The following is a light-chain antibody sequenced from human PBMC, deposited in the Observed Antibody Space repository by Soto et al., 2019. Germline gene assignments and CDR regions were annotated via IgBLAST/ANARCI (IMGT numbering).Light chain of an antibody. CDR2: GAS. CDR1: QSVSTN. V-gene: IGKV3D-15*02. Sequence: EIVMTQSPATLSVSPGERATLSCRASQSVSTNLAWYQQKRGQAPRLLIYGASTRATGIPARFSGSGSGTDFTLTISSLQPEDFAVYFCHQDFNLPWTFGQGTKVDIK. J-gene: IGKJ1*01. CDR3: HQDFNLPWT.